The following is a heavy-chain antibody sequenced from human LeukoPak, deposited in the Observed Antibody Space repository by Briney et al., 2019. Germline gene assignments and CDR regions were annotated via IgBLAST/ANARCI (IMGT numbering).Heavy chain of an antibody. J-gene: IGHJ4*02. D-gene: IGHD6-13*01. CDR2: IYYSGST. CDR3: ARDDSSSWYHSNFDY. Sequence: SETLSLTCTVSGGSISSSSYYWGWIRQPPGKGLEWIGSIYYSGSTYYNPSLKSRVTISVDTSKNQFSLKLSSVTAADTAVYYCARDDSSSWYHSNFDYWGQGTLVTVSS. CDR1: GGSISSSSYY. V-gene: IGHV4-39*07.